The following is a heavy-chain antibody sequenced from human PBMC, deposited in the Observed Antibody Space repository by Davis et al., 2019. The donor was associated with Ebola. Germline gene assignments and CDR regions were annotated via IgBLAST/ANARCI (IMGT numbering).Heavy chain of an antibody. D-gene: IGHD1-26*01. Sequence: MPSETLSLTCTVSGGSISSGGYYWSWIRQHPGKGLEWIGYIYYSGSTYYNPSLKSRVTISVDTSKNQFFLKLSSVTAADTAVYYCAREVGYYGMDVWGQGTTVTVSS. CDR1: GGSISSGGYY. CDR2: IYYSGST. CDR3: AREVGYYGMDV. J-gene: IGHJ6*02. V-gene: IGHV4-31*03.